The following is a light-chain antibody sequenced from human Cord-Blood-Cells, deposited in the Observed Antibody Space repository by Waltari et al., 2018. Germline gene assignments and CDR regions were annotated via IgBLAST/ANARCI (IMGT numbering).Light chain of an antibody. CDR2: AAS. Sequence: DIQMTQSPSSLSASVGDRVTITCRASQSISSYLNWYQQKPGKAPKLLIYAASSLQSEVPSRFSGSGSGTDFTLTISSLQPEDFATDYCQQSYSTPITFGQGARLEIK. CDR1: QSISSY. J-gene: IGKJ5*01. V-gene: IGKV1-39*01. CDR3: QQSYSTPIT.